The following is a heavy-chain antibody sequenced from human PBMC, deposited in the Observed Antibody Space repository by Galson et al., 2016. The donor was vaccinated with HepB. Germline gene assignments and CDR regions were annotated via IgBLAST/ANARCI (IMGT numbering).Heavy chain of an antibody. J-gene: IGHJ6*02. CDR3: ARDGARWLQGSYYYAVDV. CDR2: IYSAGST. V-gene: IGHV3-66*01. D-gene: IGHD5-24*01. CDR1: GFSVSTNY. Sequence: SLRLSCAASGFSVSTNYMNWVRQAPGKGLEWVSVIYSAGSTYYADSVKGRFTISRDNSKNMLFLQMNSLRAEDTAVYYCARDGARWLQGSYYYAVDVWGQGTTVIVSS.